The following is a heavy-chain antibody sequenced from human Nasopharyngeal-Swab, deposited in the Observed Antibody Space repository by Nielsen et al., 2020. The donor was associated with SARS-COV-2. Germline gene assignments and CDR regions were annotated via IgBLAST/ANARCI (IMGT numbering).Heavy chain of an antibody. V-gene: IGHV6-1*01. CDR1: GDSVSSNSAA. CDR3: AREWDTLTFDI. CDR2: TYYRSKWYN. D-gene: IGHD1-26*01. Sequence: SQTLSLTCAISGDSVSSNSAAWIWIRQSPSRGLEWLGRTYYRSKWYNDYAVSVKSRITIHPDTSKNQFSLQLNSVTPEDTAVYYCAREWDTLTFDIWGQGTMVTVSS. J-gene: IGHJ3*02.